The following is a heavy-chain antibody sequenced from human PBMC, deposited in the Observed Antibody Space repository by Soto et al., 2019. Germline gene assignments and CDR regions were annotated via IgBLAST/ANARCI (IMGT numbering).Heavy chain of an antibody. J-gene: IGHJ6*02. V-gene: IGHV1-3*01. Sequence: QVQLVQSGAEVKKPGASVKVSCKASGYTFTSYAMHWVRQAPGQRLEWMGWINAGNGNTKYSQKVQGRVTMTRDTSASTAYMELSSLRSEDTDVYDCARDGFFGYGVVYYYGMDVWGQGTTVTVSS. CDR3: ARDGFFGYGVVYYYGMDV. CDR2: INAGNGNT. D-gene: IGHD3-3*01. CDR1: GYTFTSYA.